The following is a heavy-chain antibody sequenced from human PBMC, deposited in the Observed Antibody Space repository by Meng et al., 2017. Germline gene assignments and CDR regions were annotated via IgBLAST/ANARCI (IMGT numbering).Heavy chain of an antibody. CDR1: GFTFSSYS. Sequence: GESLKISCAASGFTFSSYSMHWVRQAPGKGLEWVAVISYDGSNNYYAASLKGRFTISRDNSKNTLYLQMNSLRAEDTAVYYCARDYHSRPRTMVRGPPSPWGQGTLVTVSS. J-gene: IGHJ5*02. CDR3: ARDYHSRPRTMVRGPPSP. V-gene: IGHV3-30*04. D-gene: IGHD3-10*01. CDR2: ISYDGSNN.